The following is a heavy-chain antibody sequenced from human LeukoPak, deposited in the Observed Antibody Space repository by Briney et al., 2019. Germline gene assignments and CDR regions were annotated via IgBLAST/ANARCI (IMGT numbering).Heavy chain of an antibody. J-gene: IGHJ2*01. D-gene: IGHD2-2*01. CDR3: ARVGRWGCSSTSCYLRRYFDL. Sequence: SETLSLTCTVSGGSISSSSYYWGWIRQPPGKGLEWIGSIYYSGSTYYNPSLKSRVTISVDTSKNQFSLKLSSVTAADTAVYYCARVGRWGCSSTSCYLRRYFDLWGRGTLVTVSS. CDR2: IYYSGST. V-gene: IGHV4-39*01. CDR1: GGSISSSSYY.